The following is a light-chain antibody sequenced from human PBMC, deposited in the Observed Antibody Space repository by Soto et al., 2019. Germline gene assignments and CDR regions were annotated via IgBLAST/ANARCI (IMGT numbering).Light chain of an antibody. CDR2: GAS. V-gene: IGKV3D-15*01. CDR1: QSINNN. J-gene: IGKJ1*01. CDR3: QQFHDWPLT. Sequence: EIVLTQSPATLSVSPGVRATLSCRASQSINNNLAWYQQKPGQAPRLLIYGASTRATGMPVRFSGSVSGTEFTLTISRLQSADFGVYYCQQFHDWPLTVGQGTKGDI.